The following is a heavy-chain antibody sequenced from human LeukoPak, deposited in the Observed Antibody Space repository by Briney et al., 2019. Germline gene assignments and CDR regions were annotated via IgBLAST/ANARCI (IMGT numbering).Heavy chain of an antibody. J-gene: IGHJ4*02. V-gene: IGHV3-7*01. CDR3: ASDPGIPAACTGGYFDY. CDR2: IKEDGSDA. D-gene: IGHD6-13*01. CDR1: GFSFGSYW. Sequence: GGSLRLSCAASGFSFGSYWMSWVRQAPGKGLEWVANIKEDGSDAHYVDSVKCRFAISRDNAKDSVFLQLNSLTAEDTAVYYCASDPGIPAACTGGYFDYWGQGTLVTVSS.